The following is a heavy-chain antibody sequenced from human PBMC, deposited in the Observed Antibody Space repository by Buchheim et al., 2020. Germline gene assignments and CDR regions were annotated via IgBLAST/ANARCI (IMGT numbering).Heavy chain of an antibody. Sequence: QVHLVQSGAEVKKPGARVKVSCTASGYTFTSYNVHWVRQAPGQGLEWMGIINPGGDSASYAQKFQGRPTMTRDTSTSTVYMELSSLRSEDTAVYYCARDECRASACYSRAYYYFDFWGQGTL. V-gene: IGHV1-46*01. CDR3: ARDECRASACYSRAYYYFDF. CDR2: INPGGDSA. D-gene: IGHD2/OR15-2a*01. CDR1: GYTFTSYN. J-gene: IGHJ4*02.